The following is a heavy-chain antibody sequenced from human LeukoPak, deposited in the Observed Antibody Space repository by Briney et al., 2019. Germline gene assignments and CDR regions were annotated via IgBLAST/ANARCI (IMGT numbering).Heavy chain of an antibody. D-gene: IGHD3-22*01. CDR2: INPNNGDT. CDR3: ACEYKYDRSGANAFDI. Sequence: APVKVSCKASGYTFTGYYMHWLRQAPGQGLEWMGWINPNNGDTKYAQKFQGRVSMTRDTSITTAYMEMSRVTSDDTALYYCACEYKYDRSGANAFDIWGQGTMVTVSS. J-gene: IGHJ3*02. CDR1: GYTFTGYY. V-gene: IGHV1-2*02.